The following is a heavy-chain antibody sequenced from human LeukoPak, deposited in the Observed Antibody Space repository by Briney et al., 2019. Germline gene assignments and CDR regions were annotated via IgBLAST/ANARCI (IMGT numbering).Heavy chain of an antibody. CDR2: IYTSGST. CDR1: GGSISSYY. Sequence: SETLSLTCTVSGGSISSYYWSWIRQPAGKGLEWIGRIYTSGSTNYNPPLKSRVTMSVDTSKNQFSLKLSSVTAADTAMYYCARGGTMGNANWFDPWGQGTLVTVSS. J-gene: IGHJ5*02. D-gene: IGHD3-16*01. CDR3: ARGGTMGNANWFDP. V-gene: IGHV4-4*07.